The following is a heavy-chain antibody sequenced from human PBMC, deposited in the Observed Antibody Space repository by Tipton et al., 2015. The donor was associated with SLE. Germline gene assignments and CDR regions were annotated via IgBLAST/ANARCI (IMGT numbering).Heavy chain of an antibody. D-gene: IGHD3-10*01. CDR2: IYYSGST. CDR1: GGSFSGYY. V-gene: IGHV4-34*01. J-gene: IGHJ5*02. Sequence: TLSLTCAVYGGSFSGYYWGWIRQPPGKGLEWIGSIYYSGSTYYNPSLKSRVTISVDTSKNQFSLKLSSVTAADTAVYYCARGHYYYGSGSYLNWFDPWGQGTLVTVSS. CDR3: ARGHYYYGSGSYLNWFDP.